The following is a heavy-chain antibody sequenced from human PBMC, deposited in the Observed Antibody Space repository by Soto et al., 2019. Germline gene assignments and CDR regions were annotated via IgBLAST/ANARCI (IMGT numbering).Heavy chain of an antibody. CDR1: GFTFSSYG. CDR2: IWYDGSNK. CDR3: AVSPGDIPDFNSDY. D-gene: IGHD3-9*01. V-gene: IGHV3-33*01. J-gene: IGHJ4*02. Sequence: GGSLRLSCAASGFTFSSYGMHWVRQAPGKGLEWVAVIWYDGSNKYYADSVKGRFTISRDNSKNTLYLQMNSLRAEDTAVYYCAVSPGDIPDFNSDYWGQGTLVTVSS.